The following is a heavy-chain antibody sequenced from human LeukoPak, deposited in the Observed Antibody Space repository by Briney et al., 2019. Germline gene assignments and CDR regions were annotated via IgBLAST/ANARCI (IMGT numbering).Heavy chain of an antibody. CDR1: GGTFSSYA. D-gene: IGHD2-15*01. Sequence: SVKVSCKASGGTFSSYAISWVRQAPGQGLEWMGGIIPIFGTANYAQKFQGRVTITADESTSTAYMELSSLRSDDTAVYYCARENLGYCSGGSCYSVNDAFDIWGQGTMVTVSS. CDR3: ARENLGYCSGGSCYSVNDAFDI. J-gene: IGHJ3*02. V-gene: IGHV1-69*01. CDR2: IIPIFGTA.